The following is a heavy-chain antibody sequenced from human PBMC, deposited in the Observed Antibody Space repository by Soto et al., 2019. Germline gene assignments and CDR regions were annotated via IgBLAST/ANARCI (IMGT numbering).Heavy chain of an antibody. Sequence: ASVKVSCKASGYTFTSYGISWVRQAPGQGLEWMGWISAYNGNTNYAQKLQGRVTMTTDTSTSTAYVELRSLRSDDTAVYYCARDRGYSYGVSFDYWGQGTLVTVSS. V-gene: IGHV1-18*04. J-gene: IGHJ4*02. CDR1: GYTFTSYG. D-gene: IGHD5-18*01. CDR2: ISAYNGNT. CDR3: ARDRGYSYGVSFDY.